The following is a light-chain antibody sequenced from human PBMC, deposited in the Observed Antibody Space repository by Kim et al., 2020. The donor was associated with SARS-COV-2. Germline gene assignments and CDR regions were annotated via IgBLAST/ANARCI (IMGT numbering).Light chain of an antibody. Sequence: SASTGDRVTITGRASQAIRNELGWYQQKPGKAPKVLIYAASTLQSGVSSRFSGSGSGTDFTLTISSLQPEDFATYYCLQDSRYPRTFGQGTKVEI. V-gene: IGKV1-6*01. J-gene: IGKJ1*01. CDR2: AAS. CDR1: QAIRNE. CDR3: LQDSRYPRT.